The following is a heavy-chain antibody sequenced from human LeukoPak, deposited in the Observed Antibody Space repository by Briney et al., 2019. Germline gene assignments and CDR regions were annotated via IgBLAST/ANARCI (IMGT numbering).Heavy chain of an antibody. J-gene: IGHJ4*02. CDR3: AKGFYNDAIFDY. D-gene: IGHD1-1*01. V-gene: IGHV3-7*01. CDR1: GFSFSSSW. CDR2: INGDGSVN. Sequence: GESLRLSCAGSGFSFSSSWMYWVRQAPGKGLEWVANINGDGSVNHYVDSVRGRFAISRDNAKNSLYLQMNSLRAEDTAVFYCAKGFYNDAIFDYWGQGTLVTVS.